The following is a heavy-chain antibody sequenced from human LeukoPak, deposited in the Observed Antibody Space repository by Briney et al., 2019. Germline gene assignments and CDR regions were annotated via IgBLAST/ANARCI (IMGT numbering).Heavy chain of an antibody. J-gene: IGHJ4*02. CDR3: ARLIAAAGNPHFDY. D-gene: IGHD6-13*01. V-gene: IGHV1-69*04. CDR1: GGTFSSYA. CDR2: IIPILGIA. Sequence: ASVKVSCKASGGTFSSYAISWVRQAPGQGLEWMGRIIPILGIANYAQKFQGRVTITADKSTSTAYMELSSLRSEDTAVYYCARLIAAAGNPHFDYWGQGTLVTVSS.